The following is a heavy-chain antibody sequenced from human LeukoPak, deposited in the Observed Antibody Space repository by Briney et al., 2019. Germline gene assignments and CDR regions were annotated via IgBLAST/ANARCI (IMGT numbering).Heavy chain of an antibody. J-gene: IGHJ2*01. V-gene: IGHV4-34*01. CDR1: GGSFSGYY. D-gene: IGHD6-6*01. Sequence: KASETLSLTCAVYGGSFSGYYWSWIRQPPGKGLEWIGEINHSGSTNYNPSLKSRVTISVDTSKNQFSLKLSSVTAADTAVYYCARSIAARYSLSIDLWGRGTLVTVSS. CDR2: INHSGST. CDR3: ARSIAARYSLSIDL.